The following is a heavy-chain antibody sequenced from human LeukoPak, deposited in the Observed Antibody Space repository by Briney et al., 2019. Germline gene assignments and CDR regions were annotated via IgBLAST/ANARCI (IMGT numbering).Heavy chain of an antibody. CDR2: ISGSGGRT. J-gene: IGHJ5*02. CDR1: GFTFSSYA. Sequence: GGSLRLSCAASGFTFSSYALSWVRQAPGKGLEWVSAISGSGGRTYYADSVKGRFTISRDNSKNTLYLQMNSLRAEDTAVYYCANPLWQQPEHNWFDPWGQGTLVTVSS. CDR3: ANPLWQQPEHNWFDP. V-gene: IGHV3-23*01. D-gene: IGHD6-13*01.